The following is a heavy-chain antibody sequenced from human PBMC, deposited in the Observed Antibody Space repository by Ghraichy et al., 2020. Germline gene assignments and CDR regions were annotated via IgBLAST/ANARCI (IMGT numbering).Heavy chain of an antibody. V-gene: IGHV4-4*07. D-gene: IGHD2-8*01. Sequence: SQTLSLTCTVSGASIATFSWSWIRHPAGKGLEWIGRFYLGGATNYSPSLKSRTTMSVDTSKNQFSLNLTSVTAADTAVYYCARKGGVGGFNIHPFDYWGQGILVAVSP. J-gene: IGHJ4*02. CDR1: GASIATFS. CDR3: ARKGGVGGFNIHPFDY. CDR2: FYLGGAT.